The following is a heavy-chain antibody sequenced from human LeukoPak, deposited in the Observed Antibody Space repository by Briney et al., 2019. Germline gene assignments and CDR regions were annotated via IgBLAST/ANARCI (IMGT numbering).Heavy chain of an antibody. CDR2: INPNSGGT. D-gene: IGHD3-10*01. J-gene: IGHJ6*03. CDR3: ARGWSGSGSYYTARYYYYYMDV. Sequence: ASVKVSCKASGYTFTGYYMHWVRQAPGQGLEWMGWINPNSGGTNYAQKFQGRVTMTRDTSISTAYMELSRLRSDDTAVYYCARGWSGSGSYYTARYYYYYMDVWGKGTTVTVSS. CDR1: GYTFTGYY. V-gene: IGHV1-2*02.